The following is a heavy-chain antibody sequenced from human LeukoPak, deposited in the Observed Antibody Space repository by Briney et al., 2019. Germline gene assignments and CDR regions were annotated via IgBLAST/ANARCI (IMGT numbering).Heavy chain of an antibody. J-gene: IGHJ4*02. D-gene: IGHD6-13*01. CDR2: IYYSGST. V-gene: IGHV4-59*01. CDR1: GGSISSYY. CDR3: AREIAAAGTFDY. Sequence: SETLSLTCTVSGGSISSYYWSWIRQPPGKGLEWLGYIYYSGSTNYNPSLKSRVTISVDTSKNQFSLKLSSVTAADTAVYYCAREIAAAGTFDYWGQGTLVTVSS.